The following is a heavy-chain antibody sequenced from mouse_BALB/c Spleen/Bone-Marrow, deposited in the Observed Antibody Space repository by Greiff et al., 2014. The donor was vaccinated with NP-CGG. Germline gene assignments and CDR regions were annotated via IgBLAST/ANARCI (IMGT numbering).Heavy chain of an antibody. CDR3: ARKKSKHGFEFAY. J-gene: IGHJ3*01. D-gene: IGHD1-1*01. Sequence: QVQLQQSGAELVRPGASVKLSCKASGYTFTSYWMNWVKQRPGQGLEWIGMIDPSDSETHYNPMFKDKATLTVDKSSSTAYMQLSSLRSEDAAVYYCARKKSKHGFEFAYWGQGTPVTVSA. V-gene: IGHV1-61*01. CDR1: GYTFTSYW. CDR2: IDPSDSET.